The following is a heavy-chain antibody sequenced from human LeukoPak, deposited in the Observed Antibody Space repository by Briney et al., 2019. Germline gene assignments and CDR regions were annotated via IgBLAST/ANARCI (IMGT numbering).Heavy chain of an antibody. CDR3: AKDGISSWPYYFDY. D-gene: IGHD6-13*01. Sequence: GGSLRLSCAASGFTFSSYAMSWVRQAPGKGLEWVSAISGSGGSTYYADSVKGRFTISRDNSKNTLYLQMNRLRDEDTEVYYCAKDGISSWPYYFDYWGQGTLVTVSS. J-gene: IGHJ4*02. CDR2: ISGSGGST. V-gene: IGHV3-23*01. CDR1: GFTFSSYA.